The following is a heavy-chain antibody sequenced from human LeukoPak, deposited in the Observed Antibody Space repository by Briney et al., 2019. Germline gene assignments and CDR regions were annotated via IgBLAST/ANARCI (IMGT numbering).Heavy chain of an antibody. D-gene: IGHD1-26*01. CDR3: ARDVMIRYEYSGSYFPGNY. CDR2: INPNSGGT. Sequence: ASVKVSCKASGYTFTSYGISWVRQAPGQGLEWMGWINPNSGGTNYAQKFQGRVTMTRDTSISTAYMELSRLRSDDTAVYYCARDVMIRYEYSGSYFPGNYWGQGTLVTVSS. V-gene: IGHV1-2*02. CDR1: GYTFTSYG. J-gene: IGHJ4*02.